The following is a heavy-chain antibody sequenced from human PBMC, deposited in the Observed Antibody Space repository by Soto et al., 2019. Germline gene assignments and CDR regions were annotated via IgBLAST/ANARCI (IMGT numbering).Heavy chain of an antibody. V-gene: IGHV4-59*01. CDR2: FFYTGIT. CDR3: ARGRQGYYHDSHGSFDH. J-gene: IGHJ5*02. Sequence: SETLSLTCTVSGGSISSYSWTWIRQPPGKGLEWIGFFFYTGITNYNPSLRSRVTISADTSKNQFSLQLTSVTAADTAVYYCARGRQGYYHDSHGSFDHWGQGDQVTVSS. CDR1: GGSISSYS. D-gene: IGHD3-22*01.